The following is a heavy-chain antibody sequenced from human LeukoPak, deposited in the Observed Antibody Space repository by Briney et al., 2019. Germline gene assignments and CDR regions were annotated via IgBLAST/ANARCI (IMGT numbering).Heavy chain of an antibody. V-gene: IGHV3-23*01. Sequence: PGGSLRLSCAASGFTFSSYAMSWVRQAPGKGLEWVSAISGSGGSTYYADSVKGRFTISRDNSKNTLYLQMNSLRAEDTAVYYCAKLWTRGMATNLGNLWFDYWGQGTLVTVSS. CDR2: ISGSGGST. D-gene: IGHD5-24*01. CDR3: AKLWTRGMATNLGNLWFDY. J-gene: IGHJ4*02. CDR1: GFTFSSYA.